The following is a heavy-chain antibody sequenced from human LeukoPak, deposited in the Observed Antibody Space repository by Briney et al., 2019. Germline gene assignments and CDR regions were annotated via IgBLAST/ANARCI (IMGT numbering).Heavy chain of an antibody. CDR1: GFTFSSYT. J-gene: IGHJ4*02. CDR3: AKDGGSGNRQQLGY. D-gene: IGHD6-13*01. Sequence: GGSLRLSCAASGFTFSSYTMSWVRQAPGKALEWVSSIGSGGTTYYADSVKGRFTISRDNSKNTLYLHMTSLRAEDTAVYYCAKDGGSGNRQQLGYWGQGSLVTVSS. CDR2: IGSGGTT. V-gene: IGHV3-23*01.